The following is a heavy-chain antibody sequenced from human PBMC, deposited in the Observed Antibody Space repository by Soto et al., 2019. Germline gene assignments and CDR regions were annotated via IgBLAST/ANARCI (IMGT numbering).Heavy chain of an antibody. D-gene: IGHD3-10*01. CDR3: ARVPPYGSGDYYFDY. Sequence: GASVKVSCKASGYTFTGYYMHWVRQAPGQGLEWMGWINPNSGGTNYAQKVQGRVTMTRDTSISTAYMELSRLRSDDTAVYYCARVPPYGSGDYYFDYWGQGTLVTSPQ. J-gene: IGHJ4*02. CDR1: GYTFTGYY. V-gene: IGHV1-2*02. CDR2: INPNSGGT.